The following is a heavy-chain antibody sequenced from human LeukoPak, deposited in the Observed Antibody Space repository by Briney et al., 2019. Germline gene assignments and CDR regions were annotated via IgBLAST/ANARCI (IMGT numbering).Heavy chain of an antibody. CDR2: IYYSGST. V-gene: IGHV4-59*01. D-gene: IGHD3-10*01. CDR1: GGPISSYY. Sequence: PSETLSLTCTVSGGPISSYYWSWIRQPPGKGLEWIGYIYYSGSTNYNPSLKSRVTISVDTSKNQFSLKLSSVTAADTAVYYCARERVRGVHDAFDIWGQGTMVTVSS. J-gene: IGHJ3*02. CDR3: ARERVRGVHDAFDI.